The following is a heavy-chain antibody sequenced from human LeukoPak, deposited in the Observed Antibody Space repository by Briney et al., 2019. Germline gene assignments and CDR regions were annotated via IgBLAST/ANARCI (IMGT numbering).Heavy chain of an antibody. CDR2: LNPNSGNA. CDR3: ARGPRYSSGWYYFDY. D-gene: IGHD6-19*01. Sequence: ASVKVSCKASGYTFTGYYMHWVRQAPGQGLEWMGWLNPNSGNAGYAQNFQGRVTMTRNTTISTAYMELSSLRSEDTAVYYCARGPRYSSGWYYFDYWGQGTLVTVSS. CDR1: GYTFTGYY. V-gene: IGHV1-8*02. J-gene: IGHJ4*02.